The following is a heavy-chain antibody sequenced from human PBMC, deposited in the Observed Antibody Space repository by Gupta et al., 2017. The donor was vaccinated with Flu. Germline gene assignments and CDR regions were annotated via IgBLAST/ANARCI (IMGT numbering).Heavy chain of an antibody. Sequence: EVQLLESGGGLVQPGGSLRLSCAASGFTFSSYAMSWVRQAPGKGLEWVSAIIGSGGSTYYADSVKGRFTISRDNSKNTLYLQMNSLRAEDTAVYYCAKSPAETMIGDWFDPWGQGTLVTVSS. CDR2: IIGSGGST. D-gene: IGHD3-22*01. J-gene: IGHJ5*02. CDR3: AKSPAETMIGDWFDP. V-gene: IGHV3-23*01. CDR1: GFTFSSYA.